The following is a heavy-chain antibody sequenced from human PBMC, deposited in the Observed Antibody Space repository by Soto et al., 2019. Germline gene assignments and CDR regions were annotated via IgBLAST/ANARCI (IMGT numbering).Heavy chain of an antibody. CDR3: ARRDSSGYYYTGSDNWFDP. CDR1: GGTFSSYA. J-gene: IGHJ5*02. V-gene: IGHV1-69*06. CDR2: IIPIFGTA. D-gene: IGHD3-22*01. Sequence: SVKVSCKASGGTFSSYAISWVRQAPGQGLEWMGGIIPIFGTANYAQKFQGRVTITADKSTSTAYMELSSLRSEDTAVYYCARRDSSGYYYTGSDNWFDPCGQGTLVTVS.